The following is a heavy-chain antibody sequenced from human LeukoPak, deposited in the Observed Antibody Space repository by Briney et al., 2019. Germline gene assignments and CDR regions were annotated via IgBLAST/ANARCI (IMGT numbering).Heavy chain of an antibody. CDR1: GFTFSGAW. CDR3: ARVSGPGMNEYFHL. Sequence: GGSLRLSCAASGFTFSGAWLHWVRQAPGKGLVWVSRINNDGTTTKYADSVKGRFTISRDNAKNTLYLQMNSLRAEDTAVYYCARVSGPGMNEYFHLWGQGTLVAVSS. V-gene: IGHV3-74*01. CDR2: INNDGTTT. D-gene: IGHD3-10*01. J-gene: IGHJ1*01.